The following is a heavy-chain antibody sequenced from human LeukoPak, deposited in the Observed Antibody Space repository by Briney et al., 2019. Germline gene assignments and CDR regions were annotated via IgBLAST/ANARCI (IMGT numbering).Heavy chain of an antibody. CDR2: IKQDGSEK. D-gene: IGHD6-13*01. CDR3: ARGGLTGIAGGGTPLDY. J-gene: IGHJ4*02. CDR1: GFTLSSYW. V-gene: IGHV3-7*01. Sequence: GGSLRLSCAASGFTLSSYWTSWVRQAPGKGLEWVANIKQDGSEKYYVDSVKGRFTISRDNAKNSLYLQMNSLRAEDTAVYYCARGGLTGIAGGGTPLDYWGQGTLVTVSS.